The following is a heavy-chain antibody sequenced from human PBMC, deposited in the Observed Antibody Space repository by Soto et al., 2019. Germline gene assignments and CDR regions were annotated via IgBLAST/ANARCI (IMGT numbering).Heavy chain of an antibody. CDR3: ARVLPPFDP. Sequence: QVQLVQSGAEVKKPGASVKVSCKASGYTFTSYGISWVRQAPGQGLEWMGWINAYNGNTNYAQKPQGRFIMITASSTGTAYMELRSLRSDDTAVYYCARVLPPFDPWGQGTLVTVSS. V-gene: IGHV1-18*01. CDR2: INAYNGNT. J-gene: IGHJ5*02. CDR1: GYTFTSYG.